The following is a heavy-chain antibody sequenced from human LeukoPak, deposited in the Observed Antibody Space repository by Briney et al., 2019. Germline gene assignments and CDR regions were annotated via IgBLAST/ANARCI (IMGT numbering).Heavy chain of an antibody. V-gene: IGHV4-39*07. CDR1: GGSISSSSYY. J-gene: IGHJ4*02. CDR2: IYYSGST. D-gene: IGHD4-17*01. CDR3: ARGGDYGDYIFDY. Sequence: SETLSLTCTVSGGSISSSSYYWGWIRQPPGKGLEWIGSIYYSGSTYYNASLKSRVTISVDTSKNQFSLKLTSVTAADTAVYYCARGGDYGDYIFDYWGQGTLVTVSS.